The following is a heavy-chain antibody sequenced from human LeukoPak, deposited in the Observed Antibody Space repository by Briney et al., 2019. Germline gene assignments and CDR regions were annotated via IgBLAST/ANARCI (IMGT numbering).Heavy chain of an antibody. CDR1: GFTFNTYT. J-gene: IGHJ3*02. D-gene: IGHD3-22*01. V-gene: IGHV3-21*01. CDR2: ISSGRGYI. Sequence: GGPLRLSCAASGFTFNTYTMNWIRQAPGKGLEWVSSISSGRGYIYYADSVKGRFTISRDNAKNSLYLQMNSLRAEDTAVYYCARDRSQGWDNSGYYPDALIMWGQGTLVSVSS. CDR3: ARDRSQGWDNSGYYPDALIM.